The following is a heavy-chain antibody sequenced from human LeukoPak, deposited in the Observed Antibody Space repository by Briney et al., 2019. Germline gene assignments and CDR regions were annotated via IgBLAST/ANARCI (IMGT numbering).Heavy chain of an antibody. J-gene: IGHJ4*02. CDR1: GGSISSYY. D-gene: IGHD1-26*01. CDR3: ARVKSGSFLFDY. CDR2: IYYSGST. Sequence: SETLSLTCTVSGGSISSYYWSWIRQPPGKGLEWIGYIYYSGSTNYNPSLKSRVTISVDTSKNQFSLKLSSVTAADMAVYYCARVKSGSFLFDYWGQGTLVTVSS. V-gene: IGHV4-59*01.